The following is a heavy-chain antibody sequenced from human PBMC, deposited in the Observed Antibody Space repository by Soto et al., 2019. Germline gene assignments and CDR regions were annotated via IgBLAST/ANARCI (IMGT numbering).Heavy chain of an antibody. V-gene: IGHV3-11*01. J-gene: IGHJ3*02. Sequence: ESGGGLVKPGGSLRLSCAASGFTFSYYSLNWIRQAPGKGLEWLSYISGSGTTVDYADSVKGRFSISRDNAKNSLYLLMNSLRAEDTAVYYCARDTTRTYYYDSSGDAFDIWGQGTMVTVSS. D-gene: IGHD3-22*01. CDR2: ISGSGTTV. CDR1: GFTFSYYS. CDR3: ARDTTRTYYYDSSGDAFDI.